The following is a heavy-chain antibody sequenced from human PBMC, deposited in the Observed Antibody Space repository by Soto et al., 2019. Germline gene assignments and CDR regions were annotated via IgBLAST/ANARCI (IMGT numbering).Heavy chain of an antibody. Sequence: ASVKVSCKASGYTFTTYAITWMRQAPGQGLEWMGWVSGDNGHTNYEQKFQGRVTMTTDTSTSTAYMELRSLRGEDTAVYYCARGLTIFGVINNWFDPWGQGTLVTVSS. J-gene: IGHJ5*02. V-gene: IGHV1-18*04. CDR1: GYTFTTYA. D-gene: IGHD3-3*01. CDR3: ARGLTIFGVINNWFDP. CDR2: VSGDNGHT.